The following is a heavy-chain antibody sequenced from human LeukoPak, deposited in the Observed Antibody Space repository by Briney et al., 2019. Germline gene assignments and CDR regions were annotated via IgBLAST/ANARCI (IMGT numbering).Heavy chain of an antibody. Sequence: ASVKVSCKVSGYTLTELSMHWVRQAPGKGLEWMGGFDPEDGETIYAQKFQGRVTMTEDTSTDTANMELSSLRSEDTAVYYCATVGTGTDYYYYMDVWGKGTTVTVSS. D-gene: IGHD1-7*01. CDR1: GYTLTELS. CDR3: ATVGTGTDYYYYMDV. J-gene: IGHJ6*03. V-gene: IGHV1-24*01. CDR2: FDPEDGET.